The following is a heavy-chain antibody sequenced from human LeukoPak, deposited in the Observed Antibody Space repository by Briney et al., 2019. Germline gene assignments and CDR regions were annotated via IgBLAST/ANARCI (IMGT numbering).Heavy chain of an antibody. CDR1: GGSISSGGYY. D-gene: IGHD3-22*01. V-gene: IGHV4-31*03. CDR2: IYYSGST. Sequence: SQTPSLTCTVSGGSISSGGYYWGWLRQHPGKGLEWYGYIYYSGSTYYNPSLKSRVTISVDTSKNQFSLKLSSVTAADTAVYYCARAYYDSSGYRIDYWGQGTLVTVSS. J-gene: IGHJ4*02. CDR3: ARAYYDSSGYRIDY.